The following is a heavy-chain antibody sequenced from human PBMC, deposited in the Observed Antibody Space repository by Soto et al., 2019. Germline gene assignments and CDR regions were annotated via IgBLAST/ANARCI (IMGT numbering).Heavy chain of an antibody. CDR3: AKEIRRLHLWGFDY. V-gene: IGHV3-9*01. J-gene: IGHJ4*02. Sequence: EVQLVESGGGLVQPGRSLRLSCAASGFTFDDYAMHWVRQAPGKGLEWVSTISWNSATIAYADSVKGRFTISRDNAKNSLYLQMKSLRPEDTALYYCAKEIRRLHLWGFDYWGQGTLVTVSS. D-gene: IGHD5-18*01. CDR2: ISWNSATI. CDR1: GFTFDDYA.